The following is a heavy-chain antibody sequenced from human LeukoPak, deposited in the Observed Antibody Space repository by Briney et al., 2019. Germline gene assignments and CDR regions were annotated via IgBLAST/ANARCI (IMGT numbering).Heavy chain of an antibody. Sequence: PGGSLRLSCAASGFTFSSYGMHWVRQAPGKGLEWVAVISYDGGNKYYADSVKGRFTISRDNSKNTLYLQMNSLRAEDTAVYYCAKDYGGNPYYFDYWGQGTLVTVSS. CDR2: ISYDGGNK. CDR1: GFTFSSYG. D-gene: IGHD4-23*01. V-gene: IGHV3-30*18. CDR3: AKDYGGNPYYFDY. J-gene: IGHJ4*02.